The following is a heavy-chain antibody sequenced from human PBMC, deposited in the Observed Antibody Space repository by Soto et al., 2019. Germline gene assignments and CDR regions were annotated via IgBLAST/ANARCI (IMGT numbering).Heavy chain of an antibody. CDR3: ARDVPYGNAHDY. CDR1: GFTVATYA. J-gene: IGHJ4*02. CDR2: ISDSGGHT. Sequence: EVQLLDSGGGLVQPGGSLRLSCAASGFTVATYAMSWVRQAPGKGLEWVSAISDSGGHTYYADFDKGRFTISRDTSKNTLYLQMSGLIADDTAIYDCARDVPYGNAHDYWGQGTLVTVSS. V-gene: IGHV3-23*01. D-gene: IGHD4-17*01.